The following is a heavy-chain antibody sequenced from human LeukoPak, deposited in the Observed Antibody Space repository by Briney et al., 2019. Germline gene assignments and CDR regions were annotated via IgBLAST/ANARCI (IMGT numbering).Heavy chain of an antibody. D-gene: IGHD4-17*01. CDR2: VNHSGYT. J-gene: IGHJ4*02. CDR3: ARQLYGSDY. Sequence: PSETLSLTCDVSGVSSSTYYWSWIRQSPEKGLEWIGEVNHSGYTNYNPSLKGRVTISVDTSKNQFSLKLSSVTAADPAVYYCARQLYGSDYWGQGTLVTVSS. CDR1: GVSSSTYY. V-gene: IGHV4-34*01.